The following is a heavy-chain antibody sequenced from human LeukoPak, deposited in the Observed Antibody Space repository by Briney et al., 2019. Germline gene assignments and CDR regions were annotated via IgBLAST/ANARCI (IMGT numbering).Heavy chain of an antibody. Sequence: GGSLRLSCAASGFTFSSYAMSWVRQAPGKGLEWVSAISGSGGSTYYADSEKGRFTISRDNSKNTLYLQMNSLRAEDTAVYYCAKRGSSGFIMYYWGQGTLVTVSS. CDR3: AKRGSSGFIMYY. J-gene: IGHJ4*02. CDR2: ISGSGGST. CDR1: GFTFSSYA. D-gene: IGHD3-22*01. V-gene: IGHV3-23*01.